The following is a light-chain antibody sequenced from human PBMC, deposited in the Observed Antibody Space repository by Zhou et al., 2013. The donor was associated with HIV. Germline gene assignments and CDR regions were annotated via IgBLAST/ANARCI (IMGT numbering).Light chain of an antibody. Sequence: DIQMTQSPSSLSASVGDRVTITCRASQSISSYLNWYQQKPGKAPTLLIYDASSLQSGVPSKFSGSGSGTDFTLTISSLQPEDFATYYCQQYNSYPFTFGPGTKVDIK. V-gene: IGKV1-16*02. CDR3: QQYNSYPFT. J-gene: IGKJ3*01. CDR1: QSISSY. CDR2: DAS.